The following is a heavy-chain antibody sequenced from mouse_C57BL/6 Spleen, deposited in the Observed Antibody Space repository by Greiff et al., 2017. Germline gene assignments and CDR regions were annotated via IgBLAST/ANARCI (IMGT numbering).Heavy chain of an antibody. CDR2: IDPETGGT. CDR3: TRERNGDDY. Sequence: QVQLKESGAELVRPGASVTLSCKASGYTFTDYEMHWVKQTPVHGLEWIGAIDPETGGTAYNQKFKGKAILTADKSSSTAYMELRSLTSEDSAVYYCTRERNGDDYWGQGTTLTVSS. V-gene: IGHV1-15*01. CDR1: GYTFTDYE. D-gene: IGHD4-1*01. J-gene: IGHJ2*01.